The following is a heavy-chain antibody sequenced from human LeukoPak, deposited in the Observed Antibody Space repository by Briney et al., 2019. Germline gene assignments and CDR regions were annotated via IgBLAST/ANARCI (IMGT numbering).Heavy chain of an antibody. CDR3: ACTGGGSSDY. CDR2: TGNT. D-gene: IGHD2-8*02. J-gene: IGHJ4*02. CDR1: GASISDYY. V-gene: IGHV4-59*03. Sequence: SETLSLTCTVSGASISDYYWSWIRQPPGKGLEWIGYTGNTNYNPLFKSRVAILEDRSKNQVSLRLSSVTAGDTAVYYCACTGGGSSDYWGQGIMVTVSS.